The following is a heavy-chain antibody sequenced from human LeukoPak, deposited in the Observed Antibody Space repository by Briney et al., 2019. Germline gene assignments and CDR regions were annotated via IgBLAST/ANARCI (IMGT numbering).Heavy chain of an antibody. D-gene: IGHD3-22*01. CDR3: ARSDSSGYYPTFDY. Sequence: PSETLSLTCTVSGGSISSYYWSWIRQPPGKGLEWIGYIYYSGSTNYNPSLKSRVTISVDTSKNQFPLKLSSVTAADTAVYYCARSDSSGYYPTFDYWGQGTLVTVSP. CDR2: IYYSGST. CDR1: GGSISSYY. J-gene: IGHJ4*02. V-gene: IGHV4-59*01.